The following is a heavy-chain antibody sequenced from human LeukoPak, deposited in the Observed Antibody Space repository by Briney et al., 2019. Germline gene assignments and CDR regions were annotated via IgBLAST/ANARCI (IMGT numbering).Heavy chain of an antibody. CDR2: IFYTGKN. D-gene: IGHD6-19*01. V-gene: IGHV4-59*08. CDR3: VRRDPGWNYFDY. J-gene: IGHJ4*02. Sequence: SETLSLTCAVSGGSINSHYWGWIRQPPGKGLQWIGDIFYTGKNNYNPSLKSRVTISLDTSKDHLSLHLSSVLAADTAIYYCVRRDPGWNYFDYWGQGILVTVSS. CDR1: GGSINSHY.